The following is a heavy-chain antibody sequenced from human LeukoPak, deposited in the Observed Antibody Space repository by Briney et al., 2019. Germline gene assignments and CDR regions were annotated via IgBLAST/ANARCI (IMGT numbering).Heavy chain of an antibody. CDR2: IIPIVGTA. CDR3: ARDLRALLLWFGELFI. J-gene: IGHJ4*02. CDR1: GGTFSSYA. Sequence: SVKVSCKASGGTFSSYAISWVRQAPGQGLEWMGGIIPIVGTANYAQKFQGRVTITADESTSTAYMELSRLRSDDTAVYYCARDLRALLLWFGELFIWGQGTLVTVSS. V-gene: IGHV1-69*13. D-gene: IGHD3-10*01.